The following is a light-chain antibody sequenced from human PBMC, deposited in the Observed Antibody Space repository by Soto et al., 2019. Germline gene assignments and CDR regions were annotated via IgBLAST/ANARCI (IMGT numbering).Light chain of an antibody. CDR2: DTS. J-gene: IGKJ3*01. V-gene: IGKV3-20*01. CDR3: QQYGSSPFT. CDR1: QTVISSS. Sequence: EIVLAQSPGTLSLSPGERATLSCRASQTVISSSLAWYQQKPGQAPRLLIYDTSTRATGIPDRFSGSGSGTDFTLTINGLEPEDFGLYYCQQYGSSPFTFGPGTKVDLK.